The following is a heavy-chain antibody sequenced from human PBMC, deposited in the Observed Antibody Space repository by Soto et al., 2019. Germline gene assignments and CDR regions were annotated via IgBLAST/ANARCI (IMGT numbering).Heavy chain of an antibody. J-gene: IGHJ4*02. CDR3: ATAPSYDYIWGSYLYSY. V-gene: IGHV1-24*01. CDR2: FDPEDGET. Sequence: GASVKVSCKVSGYTLTELSMHWVRQAPGKGLEWMGGFDPEDGETIYAQKFQGRVTMTEDTSTDTAYMELSSLRSEDTAVYYCATAPSYDYIWGSYLYSYWGQGTLVTVSS. D-gene: IGHD3-16*01. CDR1: GYTLTELS.